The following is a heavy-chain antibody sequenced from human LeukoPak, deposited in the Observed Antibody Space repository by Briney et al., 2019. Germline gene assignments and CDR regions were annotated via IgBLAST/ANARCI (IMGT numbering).Heavy chain of an antibody. Sequence: ASVKVSCKASGYTLSAYYIHWVRQAPGQGLEWMGRISPSGDINCAQEFQGRVTMTRDTSISTAYMELSRLTSDDTALYYCARHGQHTWDYGGGWGPGTLVTVSS. J-gene: IGHJ4*02. D-gene: IGHD4-17*01. CDR3: ARHGQHTWDYGGG. CDR2: ISPSGDI. CDR1: GYTLSAYY. V-gene: IGHV1-2*02.